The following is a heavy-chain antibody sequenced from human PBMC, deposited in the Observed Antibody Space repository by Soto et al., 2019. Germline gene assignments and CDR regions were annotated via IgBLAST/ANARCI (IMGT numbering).Heavy chain of an antibody. CDR2: IHDDGSIT. CDR1: GFTFSSYW. J-gene: IGHJ4*02. V-gene: IGHV3-74*01. CDR3: GRVPAAAAGLGIDH. Sequence: GSLRLSCAASGFTFSSYWMHWVRQAPGKGLVWVARIHDDGSITNYADSVKGRFTISRDNAKNTLYLQMNSLRAEDTAVYYCGRVPAAAAGLGIDHWGQGXLVTVSS. D-gene: IGHD6-13*01.